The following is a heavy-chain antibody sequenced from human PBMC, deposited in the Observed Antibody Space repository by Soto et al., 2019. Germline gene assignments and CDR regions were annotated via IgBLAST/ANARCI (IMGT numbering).Heavy chain of an antibody. CDR3: AREVYYYDSSGYSGPSWFDP. Sequence: VSCKASGGTFSSYTISWVRQAPGQGLEWMGRIIPILGIANYAQKFQGRVTITADKSTSTAYMELSSLRSEDTAVYYCAREVYYYDSSGYSGPSWFDPWGQGTLVTVSS. CDR2: IIPILGIA. D-gene: IGHD3-22*01. CDR1: GGTFSSYT. J-gene: IGHJ5*02. V-gene: IGHV1-69*04.